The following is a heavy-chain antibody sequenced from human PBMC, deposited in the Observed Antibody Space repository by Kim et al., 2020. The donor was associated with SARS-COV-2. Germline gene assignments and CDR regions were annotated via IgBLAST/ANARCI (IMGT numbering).Heavy chain of an antibody. Sequence: GGSLRLSCAASGFTFSSYSMNWVRQAPGKGLEWVSYISSSSSTIYYADSVKGRFTISRDNAKNSLYLQMNSLRAEDTAVYYCAREKDSSGYDYWGQGTLVTVSS. J-gene: IGHJ4*02. V-gene: IGHV3-48*04. CDR1: GFTFSSYS. CDR3: AREKDSSGYDY. D-gene: IGHD3-22*01. CDR2: ISSSSSTI.